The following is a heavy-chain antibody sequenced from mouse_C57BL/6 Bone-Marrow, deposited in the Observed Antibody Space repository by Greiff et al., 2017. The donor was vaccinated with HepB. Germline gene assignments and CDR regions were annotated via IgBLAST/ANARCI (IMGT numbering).Heavy chain of an antibody. CDR1: GYTFTSYG. CDR3: ARCGSSAFDY. D-gene: IGHD1-1*01. V-gene: IGHV1-81*01. CDR2: IYPRSGNT. Sequence: VKVVESGAELARPGASVKLSCKASGYTFTSYGISWVKQRTGQGLEWIGEIYPRSGNTYYNEKFKGKATLTADKSSSTAYMELRSLSSEYSAVYFCARCGSSAFDYWGQGTTLTVSS. J-gene: IGHJ2*01.